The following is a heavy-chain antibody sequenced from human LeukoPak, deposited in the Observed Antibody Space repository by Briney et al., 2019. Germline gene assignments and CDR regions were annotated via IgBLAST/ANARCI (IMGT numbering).Heavy chain of an antibody. V-gene: IGHV1-46*01. CDR1: GYTFTKYY. J-gene: IGHJ6*03. Sequence: ASVKVSCKASGYTFTKYYIHWVRQAPGQGLEWMGMINPSDGATTYAQRFQGRVIMTRDMSTTTVYMYLRSLRSEDTAVYFCAKGQRGGLIWSWEGLFASYYTYYYMDVWGRGTTVSVSS. CDR3: AKGQRGGLIWSWEGLFASYYTYYYMDV. D-gene: IGHD3-10*01. CDR2: INPSDGAT.